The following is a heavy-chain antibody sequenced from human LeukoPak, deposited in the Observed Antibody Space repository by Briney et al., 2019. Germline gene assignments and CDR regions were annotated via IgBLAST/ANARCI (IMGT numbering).Heavy chain of an antibody. CDR1: GFTFSGSA. Sequence: GSLRLSCAASGFTFSGSAMHWVRQASGKGLEWVGRIRSKANSYATAYAASVKGRFTISRDDSKNTAYLQMNSLKTEDTAVYYCTSRVIGYCSSTSCQTTDDYWGQGTLVTVSS. CDR3: TSRVIGYCSSTSCQTTDDY. V-gene: IGHV3-73*01. D-gene: IGHD2-2*01. CDR2: IRSKANSYAT. J-gene: IGHJ4*02.